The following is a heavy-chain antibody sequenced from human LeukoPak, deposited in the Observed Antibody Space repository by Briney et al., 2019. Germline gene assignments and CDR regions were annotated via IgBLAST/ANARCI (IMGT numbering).Heavy chain of an antibody. CDR2: ISYSGST. J-gene: IGHJ4*02. CDR3: ARVDMATIFDY. CDR1: GGSISSANLY. D-gene: IGHD5-24*01. V-gene: IGHV4-30-4*01. Sequence: SETLSLTCNVSGGSISSANLYWSWIRQPPGKGLEWIGYISYSGSTYYNASLKSRVTISFDTSNNRFSLKLTSMTAADMAIYFCARVDMATIFDYWGQGALVTVSS.